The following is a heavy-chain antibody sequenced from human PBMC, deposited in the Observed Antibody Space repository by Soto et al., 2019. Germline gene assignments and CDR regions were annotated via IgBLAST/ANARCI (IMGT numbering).Heavy chain of an antibody. Sequence: GGSLRLSCAASGFTFSSYAMSWVRQAPGKGLEWVSGIAGSGGSTYYADSVKGRFTISRDNSKNTLYLQMNSLRAEDTAVYYCAKDGMVRGLNYFDYWGQGTLVTVSS. CDR2: IAGSGGST. V-gene: IGHV3-23*01. J-gene: IGHJ4*02. CDR1: GFTFSSYA. CDR3: AKDGMVRGLNYFDY. D-gene: IGHD3-10*01.